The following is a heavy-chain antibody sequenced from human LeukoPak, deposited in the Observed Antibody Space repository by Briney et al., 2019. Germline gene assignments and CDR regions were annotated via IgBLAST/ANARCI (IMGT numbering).Heavy chain of an antibody. D-gene: IGHD3-10*01. V-gene: IGHV4-59*08. Sequence: SETLSLTCTVSGGSLSTYYWSWIRQPPGKGLEWIGYIYYSGSTNYNPSLKSRVTISVDTSKNQFSLKLRSVTAADTAVYYCARQPYGSGSYYFDYWGQGTLVTVSS. CDR2: IYYSGST. CDR1: GGSLSTYY. CDR3: ARQPYGSGSYYFDY. J-gene: IGHJ4*02.